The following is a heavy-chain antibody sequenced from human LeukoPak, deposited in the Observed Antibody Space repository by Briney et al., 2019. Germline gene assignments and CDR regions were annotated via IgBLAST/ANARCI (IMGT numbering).Heavy chain of an antibody. V-gene: IGHV1-46*03. CDR1: GYTFTSYY. CDR2: INPSGGSA. J-gene: IGHJ4*02. Sequence: ASVKVSCKASGYTFTSYYMHWVRQAPGQGLEWMGIINPSGGSASCAQKFQGRVTMTRDTSTSTVYMELSSLRSEDTAVYYCARDDLVGAFDYWGQGTLVTIPS. D-gene: IGHD1-26*01. CDR3: ARDDLVGAFDY.